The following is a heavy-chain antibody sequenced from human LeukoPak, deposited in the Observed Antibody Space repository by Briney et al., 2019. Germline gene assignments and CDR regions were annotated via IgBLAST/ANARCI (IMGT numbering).Heavy chain of an antibody. D-gene: IGHD1-26*01. J-gene: IGHJ4*02. V-gene: IGHV3-48*03. CDR2: MSSSGSTI. Sequence: GWALRLFWEASGFTFKMYEGERVRQAPCDRLGRVSYMSSSGSTIYYADSEKGRFTISRDNAKNSLYLQMNSLRAEDTAVYYCARHQVGGDYFDYWGQGTLVTVSS. CDR3: ARHQVGGDYFDY. CDR1: GFTFKMYE.